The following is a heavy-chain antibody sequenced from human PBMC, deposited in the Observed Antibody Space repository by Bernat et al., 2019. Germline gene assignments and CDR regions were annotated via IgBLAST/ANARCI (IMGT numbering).Heavy chain of an antibody. Sequence: EVQLVESGGGLVQPGGSLRLSCAASGFTFSSYWMSWVRQAPWKGREWVANIKQDGSENYYVDSVKGRFTISRDNANNSLYLQMKSLRAERTAVYYCARIDGGIYLAWYFDLWGRGTLVTVSS. CDR3: ARIDGGIYLAWYFDL. V-gene: IGHV3-7*03. CDR2: IKQDGSEN. J-gene: IGHJ2*01. D-gene: IGHD1-26*01. CDR1: GFTFSSYW.